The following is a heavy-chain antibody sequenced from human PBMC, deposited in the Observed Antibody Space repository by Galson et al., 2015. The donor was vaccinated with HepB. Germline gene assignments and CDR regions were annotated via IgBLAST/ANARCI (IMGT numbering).Heavy chain of an antibody. CDR2: TYYRSKWYS. Sequence: CAISGDSVSSNSAAWNWIRQSPSRGLEWLGRTYYRSKWYSDYAVSVKSRITINPDTSKNQFSLQLNSVTPEDTAVYYCARVDTTVVTGGYFDYWGQGTLVTVSS. V-gene: IGHV6-1*01. CDR3: ARVDTTVVTGGYFDY. CDR1: GDSVSSNSAA. J-gene: IGHJ4*02. D-gene: IGHD4-23*01.